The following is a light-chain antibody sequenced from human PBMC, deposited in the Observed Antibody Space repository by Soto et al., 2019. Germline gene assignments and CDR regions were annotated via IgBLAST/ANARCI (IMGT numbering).Light chain of an antibody. V-gene: IGLV2-11*01. Sequence: ALTQPRSVSGSPGQSVTISCTGTSGDIGAYNFVSWYQHHPGKAPKLIIYDVAKRPSGVPDRFSGSKSGNTASLTISGIQAEDEADYYCSSYAHRFYVFGTGTKVTVL. CDR2: DVA. CDR3: SSYAHRFYV. J-gene: IGLJ1*01. CDR1: SGDIGAYNF.